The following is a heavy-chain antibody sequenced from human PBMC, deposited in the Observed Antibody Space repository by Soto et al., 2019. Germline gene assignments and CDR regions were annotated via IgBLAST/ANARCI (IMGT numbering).Heavy chain of an antibody. V-gene: IGHV1-24*01. J-gene: IGHJ6*02. Sequence: GASVKVSCKVSGYIRTELSMHWVLQAPGKGLEWMGGFDPEDGETIYAQKFQGRVTMTEDTSTDTAYMELSSLRSEDTAVYYCATDVLGYCSGGSCYPDGFYGMDVWGQGTTVTVSS. D-gene: IGHD2-15*01. CDR3: ATDVLGYCSGGSCYPDGFYGMDV. CDR2: FDPEDGET. CDR1: GYIRTELS.